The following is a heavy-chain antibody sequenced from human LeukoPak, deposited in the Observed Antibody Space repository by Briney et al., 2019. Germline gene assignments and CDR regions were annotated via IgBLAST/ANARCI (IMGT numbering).Heavy chain of an antibody. Sequence: GGSLRLSCAASGFTFNSYWMNWVRQAPGKGLEWVANVKQDGSEKYYVDSVKGRFTISRDNAKNSLYLQMNSLRAEDTAVYYCARVLLGSWDWFDPWGQGTLVTVSS. CDR1: GFTFNSYW. CDR2: VKQDGSEK. CDR3: ARVLLGSWDWFDP. J-gene: IGHJ5*02. V-gene: IGHV3-7*01. D-gene: IGHD3-10*01.